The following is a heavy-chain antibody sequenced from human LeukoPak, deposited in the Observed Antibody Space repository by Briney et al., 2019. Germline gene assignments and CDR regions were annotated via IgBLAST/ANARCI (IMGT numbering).Heavy chain of an antibody. V-gene: IGHV3-23*01. CDR2: ISCSGYST. Sequence: GGSLRLSGAGSGFTFSSYAMRWVGQAQGKGREGGSDISCSGYSTYYADSVKARFTISRDNSKNTLYLQMATLRAEDTAVNYCVKGSYYESSGHYYFDYWGQGTLVTVSS. D-gene: IGHD3-22*01. CDR3: VKGSYYESSGHYYFDY. CDR1: GFTFSSYA. J-gene: IGHJ4*02.